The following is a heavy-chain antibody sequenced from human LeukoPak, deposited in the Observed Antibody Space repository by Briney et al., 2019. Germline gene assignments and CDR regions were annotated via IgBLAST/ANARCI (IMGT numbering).Heavy chain of an antibody. CDR2: ISSSSSYI. CDR1: GFTFSSYS. Sequence: GGSLRLSCAASGFTFSSYSMSWVRQAPGKGLEWVSSISSSSSYIYYADSVKGRFTISRDNAKNSLYLQMNSLRAEDTAVYYCARATLNIVVVPAAIENYYYYGMDVWGQGTTVTVSS. J-gene: IGHJ6*02. CDR3: ARATLNIVVVPAAIENYYYYGMDV. V-gene: IGHV3-21*01. D-gene: IGHD2-2*01.